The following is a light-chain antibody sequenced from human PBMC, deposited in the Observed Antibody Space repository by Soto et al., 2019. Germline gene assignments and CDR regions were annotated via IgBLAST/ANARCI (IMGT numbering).Light chain of an antibody. Sequence: DILMTQSPSSLSPSVGDRVTITCQASQDISKYLNWYQQKPGTPPKLLIFHSSSLETGVPSRFSGSGSGTHFILTISSLQPEDFATYFCQQYDSFPRTFGQGTKLDLK. CDR3: QQYDSFPRT. V-gene: IGKV1-33*01. CDR1: QDISKY. CDR2: HSS. J-gene: IGKJ2*01.